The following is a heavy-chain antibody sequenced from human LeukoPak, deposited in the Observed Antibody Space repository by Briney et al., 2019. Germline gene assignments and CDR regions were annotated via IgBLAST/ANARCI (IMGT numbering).Heavy chain of an antibody. V-gene: IGHV1-8*01. Sequence: ASVKVSCKASGYTFTSYDINWVRQATGQGLEWMGWMNPNSGNTGYAQKFQGRVTMTRNTSISTAYMELSSLRSEDTAVYYCARAQRITMIVVVTRRRAFDYWGQETLVTVSS. CDR2: MNPNSGNT. CDR3: ARAQRITMIVVVTRRRAFDY. J-gene: IGHJ4*02. D-gene: IGHD3-22*01. CDR1: GYTFTSYD.